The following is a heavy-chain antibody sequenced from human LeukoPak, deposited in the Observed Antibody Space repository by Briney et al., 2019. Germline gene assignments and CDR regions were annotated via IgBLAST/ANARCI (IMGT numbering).Heavy chain of an antibody. V-gene: IGHV3-48*04. D-gene: IGHD5-12*01. J-gene: IGHJ4*02. CDR3: ARVVISGYRQEPDY. CDR2: ISSSGSTI. CDR1: GFMFSTYT. Sequence: GGSLRLSCAAAGFMFSTYTMNWVRQAPGKGLEWVSYISSSGSTIYYADSVKGRFTISRDNAKNSLYLQMNSLRAEDTAVYYCARVVISGYRQEPDYWGQGTLVTVSS.